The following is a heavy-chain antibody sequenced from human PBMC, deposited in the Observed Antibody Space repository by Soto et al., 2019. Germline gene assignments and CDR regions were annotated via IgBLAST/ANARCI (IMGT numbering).Heavy chain of an antibody. CDR1: GFTFSSYA. D-gene: IGHD2-21*02. Sequence: GGSLRLSCAASGFTFSSYAMSWVRQAPGKGLEWVSAISGSGGSTYYADSGKGRFTISRDNSKNTLYLQMNSLRAEDTAVYYCAKWQYCGGDCYPYYYGMDVWGQGTTVTVSS. CDR3: AKWQYCGGDCYPYYYGMDV. CDR2: ISGSGGST. V-gene: IGHV3-23*01. J-gene: IGHJ6*02.